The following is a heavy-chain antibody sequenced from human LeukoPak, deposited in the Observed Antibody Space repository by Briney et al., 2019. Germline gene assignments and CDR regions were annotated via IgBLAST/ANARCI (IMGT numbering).Heavy chain of an antibody. CDR1: GYRFTGYY. D-gene: IGHD2-8*02. Sequence: ASVKVSCEASGYRFTGYYMHWVRQAPGQGIEWMGWINPKSGDTNSAQKFQVRVTMSRDTSITTGCIELKWLTSDDTAVYYCATGGYCAGGNCPEWDYWGQGTLVTVSS. CDR3: ATGGYCAGGNCPEWDY. J-gene: IGHJ4*02. V-gene: IGHV1-2*02. CDR2: INPKSGDT.